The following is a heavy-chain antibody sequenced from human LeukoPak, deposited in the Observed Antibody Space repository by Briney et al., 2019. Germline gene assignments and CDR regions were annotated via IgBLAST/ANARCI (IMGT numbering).Heavy chain of an antibody. Sequence: GASAKVSCKASGYTCTSYGISWVRQAPGQGLEWMGWISAYNGNTNYAQKLQGRVTMTTDTSTSTAYMELRSLRSDDTAVYYCARVGKYSSSSTANPWGQGTLVTVSS. CDR3: ARVGKYSSSSTANP. CDR1: GYTCTSYG. V-gene: IGHV1-18*01. CDR2: ISAYNGNT. D-gene: IGHD6-13*01. J-gene: IGHJ5*02.